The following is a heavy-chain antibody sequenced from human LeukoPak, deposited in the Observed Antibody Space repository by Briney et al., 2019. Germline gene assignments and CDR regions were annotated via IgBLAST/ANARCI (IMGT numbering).Heavy chain of an antibody. CDR1: GYTFTSYD. J-gene: IGHJ4*02. CDR2: MNPHSGNT. D-gene: IGHD2-15*01. Sequence: ASVKVSCKASGYTFTSYDINWVRQATGQGLEWMGWMNPHSGNTGYAQKFQGRVTITRNTSISTAYMELSSLRSEDTAVYYCARGLGYCSGGSCYPRWGQGTLVTVSS. CDR3: ARGLGYCSGGSCYPR. V-gene: IGHV1-8*03.